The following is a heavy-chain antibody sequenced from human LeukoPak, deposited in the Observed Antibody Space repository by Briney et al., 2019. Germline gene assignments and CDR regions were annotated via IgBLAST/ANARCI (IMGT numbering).Heavy chain of an antibody. CDR2: ISYDGSNK. J-gene: IGHJ4*02. V-gene: IGHV3-30*04. Sequence: PGGSLRLSCAASGFTFSTYAMHWVRQAPGKGLEWVAVISYDGSNKYYADSVKGRFTISRDNSKNTLYLQMNSLRAEDTAVYYCARDWPHSLDSSGYPVEWGQGTLVTVSS. CDR1: GFTFSTYA. D-gene: IGHD3-22*01. CDR3: ARDWPHSLDSSGYPVE.